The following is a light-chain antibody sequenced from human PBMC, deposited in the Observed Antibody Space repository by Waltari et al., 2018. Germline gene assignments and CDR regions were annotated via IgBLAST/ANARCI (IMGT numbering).Light chain of an antibody. J-gene: IGLJ1*01. V-gene: IGLV3-10*01. CDR2: EDN. Sequence: SYELTQPPSVSVSPGQTARITCYGETLPRKFAYWYQQKSGQAPVLVIFEDNKRPSGIPEGFSGSLSGTTATLTISGAQVEDEADYYCSSVDNNFKGVFGAGTKVTVL. CDR1: TLPRKF. CDR3: SSVDNNFKGV.